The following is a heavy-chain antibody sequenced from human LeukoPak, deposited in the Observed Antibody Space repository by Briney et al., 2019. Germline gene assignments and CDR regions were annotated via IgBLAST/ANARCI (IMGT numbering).Heavy chain of an antibody. CDR1: GGSTSSGSYY. D-gene: IGHD3-22*01. Sequence: PSETLSLPCTVSGGSTSSGSYYWSWIRQPAGKGLEWIGRIYTSGSTNCNPSLKSRVTISVDTSKNQFSLKLRSVTAADTAVYYCARQDSSGYYCEGYFQHWGQGTLVTVSS. J-gene: IGHJ1*01. CDR2: IYTSGST. V-gene: IGHV4-61*02. CDR3: ARQDSSGYYCEGYFQH.